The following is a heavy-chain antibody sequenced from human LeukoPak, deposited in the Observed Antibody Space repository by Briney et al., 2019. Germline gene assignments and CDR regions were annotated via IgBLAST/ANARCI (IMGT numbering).Heavy chain of an antibody. CDR1: GFTFSIYS. CDR2: ISSSSSYI. V-gene: IGHV3-21*01. Sequence: PGGSLRLSCAASGFTFSIYSMNSVRHAPGRGLEWVSSISSSSSYIYYADSVKGRFTISRDNAKNSLYLKMNSLRAEDTAVYYCARDFIKGYSSGWYVGTFDYWGQGTLVTVSS. J-gene: IGHJ4*02. D-gene: IGHD6-19*01. CDR3: ARDFIKGYSSGWYVGTFDY.